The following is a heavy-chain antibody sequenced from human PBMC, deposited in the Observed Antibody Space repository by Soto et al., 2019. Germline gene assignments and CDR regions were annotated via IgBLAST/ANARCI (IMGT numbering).Heavy chain of an antibody. CDR3: ARGHGVTIFGVVIIRNPWFDP. J-gene: IGHJ5*02. Sequence: MCVPCAVYCGSFRGYCWSWIRKPPGKGLAWIGEINHRGRTTYNPSLKSRVTISVDTSKNQFSLKLSSVTAADTAVYYCARGHGVTIFGVVIIRNPWFDPWGQGTLVTGTS. D-gene: IGHD3-3*01. CDR1: CGSFRGYC. CDR2: INHRGRT. V-gene: IGHV4-34*01.